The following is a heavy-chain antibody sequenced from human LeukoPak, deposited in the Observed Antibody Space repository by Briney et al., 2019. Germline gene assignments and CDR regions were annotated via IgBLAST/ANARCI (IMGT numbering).Heavy chain of an antibody. CDR1: GXTFSSYN. V-gene: IGHV3-48*02. CDR3: ARGGTYCPDY. CDR2: ISSGGSPI. D-gene: IGHD1-26*01. Sequence: GGSLRLSCAASGXTFSSYNMNWVXQAPGXXXEWVSYISSGGSPIFYADSVKGRFTIFRDNAKNSLYLQMNSLRDEDTAVYYCARGGTYCPDYWGQGTLVTVSS. J-gene: IGHJ4*02.